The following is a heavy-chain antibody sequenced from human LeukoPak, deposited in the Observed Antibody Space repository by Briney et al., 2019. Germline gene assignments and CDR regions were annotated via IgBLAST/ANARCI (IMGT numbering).Heavy chain of an antibody. V-gene: IGHV3-30-3*01. CDR3: ARDLGVVPAAIGY. Sequence: GGSLRLSCAASGFTFSSYAMHWVRQAPGKGLEWVAVISYDGSNKYYADSVKGRFTISRDNSKNTPYLQMNSLRAEDTAVYYCARDLGVVPAAIGYWGQGTLVTVSS. CDR1: GFTFSSYA. J-gene: IGHJ4*02. CDR2: ISYDGSNK. D-gene: IGHD2-2*01.